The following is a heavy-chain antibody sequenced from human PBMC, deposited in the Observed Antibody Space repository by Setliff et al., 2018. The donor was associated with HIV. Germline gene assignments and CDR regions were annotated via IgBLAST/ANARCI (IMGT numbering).Heavy chain of an antibody. D-gene: IGHD2-21*01. V-gene: IGHV4-34*01. CDR2: VNHKGVA. J-gene: IGHJ4*02. Sequence: ETLSLTCAVYGGAFSGYYWTWIRQSPGRGLEWIGEVNHKGVANYSPSLMRRATISADTSKNQFSLRLSSVTAADTALYFCTRAQIVAPRPFDYWGQGTLVTVSS. CDR3: TRAQIVAPRPFDY. CDR1: GGAFSGYY.